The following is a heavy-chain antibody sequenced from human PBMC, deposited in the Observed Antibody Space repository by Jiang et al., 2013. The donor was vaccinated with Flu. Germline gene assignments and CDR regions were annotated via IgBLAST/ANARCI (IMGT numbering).Heavy chain of an antibody. D-gene: IGHD3-22*01. Sequence: RQMPGKGLEWMGIIYPGDSDTRYSPSFQGQVTISADKSISTAYLQWSSLKASDTAMYYCARKTDYYDSSGYPYDAFDIWGQGTMVTVSS. CDR2: IYPGDSDT. J-gene: IGHJ3*02. V-gene: IGHV5-51*01. CDR3: ARKTDYYDSSGYPYDAFDI.